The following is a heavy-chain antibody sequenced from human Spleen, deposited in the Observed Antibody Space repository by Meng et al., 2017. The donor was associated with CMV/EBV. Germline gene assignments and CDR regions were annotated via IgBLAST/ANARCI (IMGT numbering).Heavy chain of an antibody. Sequence: TSRGCYWTWIRQHPGRGLEWIGYMYDNGNSHYNPSLSGRVTISLVGTSKNQFSLKLTSVTAADTAVYYCTRGRWSTITYELFWHFDLWGRGALVTVSS. CDR1: TSRGCY. CDR2: MYDNGNS. CDR3: TRGRWSTITYELFWHFDL. J-gene: IGHJ2*01. V-gene: IGHV4-31*02. D-gene: IGHD6-13*01.